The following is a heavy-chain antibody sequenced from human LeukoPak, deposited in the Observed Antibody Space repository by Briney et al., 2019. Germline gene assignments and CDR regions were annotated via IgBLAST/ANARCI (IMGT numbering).Heavy chain of an antibody. CDR1: AYTFTSYD. D-gene: IGHD1-1*01. CDR3: ARRRRMRNWFDP. J-gene: IGHJ5*02. V-gene: IGHV1-8*01. CDR2: MNTNSGNT. Sequence: ASVKVSCNSSAYTFTSYDIYWLRQATGQGLEWMGWMNTNSGNTGYVQKFSGRVTITMNTSISTAYMELCSLRSEDTAVYYCARRRRMRNWFDPWGQGTLVTVSS.